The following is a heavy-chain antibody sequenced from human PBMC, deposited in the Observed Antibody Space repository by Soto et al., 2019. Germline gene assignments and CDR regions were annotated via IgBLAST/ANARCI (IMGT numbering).Heavy chain of an antibody. D-gene: IGHD1-26*01. CDR2: ITSDGTTT. Sequence: EVQLVESGGGLVQPGGSLRLSCEASGFTFSSYWMHWVRQGPGKGLLWVSHITSDGTTTSYADSVKGRFTISRDNAKNTVHLQMNSLRADDTAVYYCARGGVGGLDYWGQGALVTVTS. V-gene: IGHV3-74*01. J-gene: IGHJ4*02. CDR3: ARGGVGGLDY. CDR1: GFTFSSYW.